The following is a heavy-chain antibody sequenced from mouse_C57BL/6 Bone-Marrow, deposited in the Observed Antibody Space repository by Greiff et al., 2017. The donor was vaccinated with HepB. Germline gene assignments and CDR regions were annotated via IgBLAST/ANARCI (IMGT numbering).Heavy chain of an antibody. Sequence: DVMLVESGGGLVKPGGSLKLSCAASGFTFSSYAMSWVRQTPEKRLEWVATISDGGSYTYYPDNVKGRFTISRDNAKNNLYLQMSHLKSEDTAMYYCARGRLYGSSLYFDYWGQGTTLTVSS. CDR1: GFTFSSYA. J-gene: IGHJ2*01. CDR2: ISDGGSYT. CDR3: ARGRLYGSSLYFDY. D-gene: IGHD1-1*01. V-gene: IGHV5-4*03.